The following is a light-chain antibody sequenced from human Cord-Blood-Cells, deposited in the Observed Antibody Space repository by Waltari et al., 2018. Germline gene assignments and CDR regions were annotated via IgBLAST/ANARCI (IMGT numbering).Light chain of an antibody. Sequence: DVVMTQSPLSLPVTLGQPASISCRSSQSLVYSDGNTYLNWFQQRPGQSPRRLIYKVSIRDAGVPDRFSGSGSGTDFTLKSGRVEAEDVGVYYCMQGTLWPRVGFSFGPGTKVDIK. CDR1: QSLVYSDGNTY. V-gene: IGKV2-30*01. CDR3: MQGTLWPRVGFS. CDR2: KVS. J-gene: IGKJ3*01.